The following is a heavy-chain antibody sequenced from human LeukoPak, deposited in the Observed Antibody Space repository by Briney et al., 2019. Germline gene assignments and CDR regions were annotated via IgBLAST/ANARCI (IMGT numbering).Heavy chain of an antibody. CDR3: AREGVYYYGMDV. CDR2: MNPNSGNT. V-gene: IGHV1-8*01. CDR1: GYTFTSYD. D-gene: IGHD2-8*01. J-gene: IGHJ6*02. Sequence: GASVKVSCKASGYTFTSYDINWVRQATGQGLEWMGWMNPNSGNTGYAQKFQGRVTMTRNTSISTACMELSSLRSEDTAVYYCAREGVYYYGMDVWGQGTTVTVSS.